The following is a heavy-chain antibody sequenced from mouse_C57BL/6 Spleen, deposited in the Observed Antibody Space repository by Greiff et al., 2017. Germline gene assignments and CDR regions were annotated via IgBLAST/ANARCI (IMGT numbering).Heavy chain of an antibody. V-gene: IGHV1-22*01. CDR2: INPNNGGT. J-gene: IGHJ2*01. D-gene: IGHD4-1*01. CDR1: GYTFTDYN. Sequence: VQLQQSGPELVKPGASVKMSCKASGYTFTDYNIHWVKQSHGKSLEWIGYINPNNGGTSYNQKFKGKAQLTVNTSSSTAYMELRSLTSEDSAVYYCARDWDGEDYWSQGTTLTVSS. CDR3: ARDWDGEDY.